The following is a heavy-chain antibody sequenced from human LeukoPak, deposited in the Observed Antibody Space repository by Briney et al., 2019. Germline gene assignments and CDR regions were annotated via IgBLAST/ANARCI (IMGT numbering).Heavy chain of an antibody. CDR2: IYYSGST. D-gene: IGHD6-19*01. V-gene: IGHV4-39*01. Sequence: SETLSLTCSVSGDSLSSSRSYWGWIRQPPGKGLEWIGSIYYSGSTYYNPSLKSRVTISVDTSKNQFSLRLSSVTGADTAVYYCARTSGSRGWIDYWGQGTLVTVSS. CDR3: ARTSGSRGWIDY. CDR1: GDSLSSSRSY. J-gene: IGHJ4*02.